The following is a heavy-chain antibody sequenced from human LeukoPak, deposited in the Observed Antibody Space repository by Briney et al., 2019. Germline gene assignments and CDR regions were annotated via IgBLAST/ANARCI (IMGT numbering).Heavy chain of an antibody. CDR2: IIPIFGTA. J-gene: IGHJ4*02. V-gene: IGHV1-69*05. CDR1: RGTFSSYA. Sequence: ASVKVSCKASRGTFSSYAISWVRQAPGQGLEWMGRIIPIFGTANYAQKFQGRVTITTDESTSTAYMELSSLRSEDTAVYYCARELFSSSWYVRDFDYWGQGTLVTVSS. D-gene: IGHD6-13*01. CDR3: ARELFSSSWYVRDFDY.